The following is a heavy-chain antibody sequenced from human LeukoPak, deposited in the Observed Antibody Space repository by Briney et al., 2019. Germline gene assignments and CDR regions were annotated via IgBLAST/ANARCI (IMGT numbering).Heavy chain of an antibody. CDR3: AKSYSSGTGGAYYFDY. Sequence: PGGSLRLSCAASGFTFDDYAMHWVRQAPGKGLEWLSGISWNSGSIGYADSVKGRFTISRDNAKNSLYLQTNRLRAEDMALYYCAKSYSSGTGGAYYFDYWGQGTLVTVSS. D-gene: IGHD6-19*01. CDR1: GFTFDDYA. V-gene: IGHV3-9*03. CDR2: ISWNSGSI. J-gene: IGHJ4*02.